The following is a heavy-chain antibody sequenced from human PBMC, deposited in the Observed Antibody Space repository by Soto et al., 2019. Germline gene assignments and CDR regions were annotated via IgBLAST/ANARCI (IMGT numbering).Heavy chain of an antibody. CDR1: GFTFTNYG. V-gene: IGHV3-30*03. Sequence: GGSLRLSCAASGFTFTNYGMHWVRHTPGKGLEWLAVISYDRSHNHHADSVKGRFTISRDNSKNTLYLQMNSLRAEDTAVYYCARLGGHGSGSRTDYWGQGTLVTVSS. D-gene: IGHD3-10*01. CDR2: ISYDRSHN. CDR3: ARLGGHGSGSRTDY. J-gene: IGHJ4*02.